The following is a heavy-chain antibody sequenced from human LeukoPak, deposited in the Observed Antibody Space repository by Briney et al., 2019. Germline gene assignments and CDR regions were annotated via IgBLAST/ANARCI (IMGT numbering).Heavy chain of an antibody. V-gene: IGHV3-23*01. Sequence: GGSLRLSCAASGFTFRSYAMSWVRQAPGKGLEWVSGISGSGGSTYYTDSVKGRFTISRDNAKNTLFLQMNSLRAEDTAVYYCARDFYYGSGSLDYWGQGTLVTVSS. D-gene: IGHD3-10*01. CDR2: ISGSGGST. CDR3: ARDFYYGSGSLDY. J-gene: IGHJ4*02. CDR1: GFTFRSYA.